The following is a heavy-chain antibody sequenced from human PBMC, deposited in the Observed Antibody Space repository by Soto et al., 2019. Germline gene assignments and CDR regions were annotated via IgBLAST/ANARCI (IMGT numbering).Heavy chain of an antibody. V-gene: IGHV3-23*01. CDR2: ISGSGSNT. Sequence: GGSLRLSCAASGFTFTSYAMSWVRLTPGKGLEWVSAISGSGSNTFYADSVRGRFTISRDNSKDTVFLQMNNLRAEDTAVYFCARDRATFDYWGQGTRVTVSS. CDR1: GFTFTSYA. D-gene: IGHD1-26*01. J-gene: IGHJ4*02. CDR3: ARDRATFDY.